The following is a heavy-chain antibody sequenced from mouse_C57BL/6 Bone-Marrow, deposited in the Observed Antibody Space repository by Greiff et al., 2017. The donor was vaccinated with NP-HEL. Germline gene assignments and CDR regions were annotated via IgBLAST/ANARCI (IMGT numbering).Heavy chain of an antibody. CDR1: GYSITSGYY. CDR2: ISYDGSN. J-gene: IGHJ4*01. D-gene: IGHD1-1*01. V-gene: IGHV3-6*01. Sequence: ESGPGLVKPSQSLSLTCSVTGYSITSGYYWNWIRQFPGNKLEWMGYISYDGSNNYNPSLKNRISITRDTSKNQFFLKLNSVTTEDTATYYCARATTVVAPYAMDYWGQGTSVTVSS. CDR3: ARATTVVAPYAMDY.